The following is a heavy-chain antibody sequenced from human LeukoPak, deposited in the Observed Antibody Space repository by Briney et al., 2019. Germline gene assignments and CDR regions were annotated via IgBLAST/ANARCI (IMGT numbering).Heavy chain of an antibody. Sequence: GGPLTLSYSASGFNFSSYGMLWLGQAPGKGLAWVAFIRYDGSNKYYAASVKGRITLTSDNSKKTLYLQMDSLDAQDTAFHYCARQVVGATLQYYFDYWGQGTLVTVSS. CDR2: IRYDGSNK. CDR1: GFNFSSYG. CDR3: ARQVVGATLQYYFDY. J-gene: IGHJ4*02. D-gene: IGHD1-26*01. V-gene: IGHV3-30*02.